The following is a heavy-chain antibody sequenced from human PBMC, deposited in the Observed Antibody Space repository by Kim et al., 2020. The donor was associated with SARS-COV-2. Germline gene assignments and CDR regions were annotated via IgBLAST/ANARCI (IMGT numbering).Heavy chain of an antibody. Sequence: SETLSLTCTVSGGSISSYYWSWIRQPPGKGLEWIGYIYYRGSTNYNPSLKSRVTISVDTSKNQFSLKLSSGTAADTAVYYCARVRRELSPVWYFDLWGRG. V-gene: IGHV4-59*13. CDR2: IYYRGST. CDR3: ARVRRELSPVWYFDL. D-gene: IGHD1-26*01. J-gene: IGHJ2*01. CDR1: GGSISSYY.